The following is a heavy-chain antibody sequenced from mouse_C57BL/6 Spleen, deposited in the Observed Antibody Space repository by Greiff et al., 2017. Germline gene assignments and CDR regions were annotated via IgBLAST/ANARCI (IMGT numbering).Heavy chain of an antibody. CDR3: ARSGYSNWFAY. J-gene: IGHJ3*01. CDR1: GYTFTSYW. D-gene: IGHD2-5*01. V-gene: IGHV1-64*01. Sequence: QVQLQQPGAELVKPGASVKLSCKASGYTFTSYWMLWVKQRPGQGLEWIGMIHPNSGSTNYNEKFKSKATLTVDKSSSTAYMQLSSQTSEDSAVYYCARSGYSNWFAYWGQGTLVTVS. CDR2: IHPNSGST.